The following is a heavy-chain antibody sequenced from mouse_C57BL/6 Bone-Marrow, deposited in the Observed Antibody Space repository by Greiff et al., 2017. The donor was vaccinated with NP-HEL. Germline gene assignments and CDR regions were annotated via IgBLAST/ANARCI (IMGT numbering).Heavy chain of an antibody. J-gene: IGHJ3*01. CDR1: GFTFSSYA. D-gene: IGHD1-1*01. CDR2: ISSGGDYI. V-gene: IGHV5-9-1*02. Sequence: EVHLVESGEGLVKPGGSLKLSCAASGFTFSSYAMSWVRQTPEKGLEWVAYISSGGDYIYYSDTVKGRFTISRDNARNTRYLQMRRRRSEDTAMYYCRRGRDYDGSSAWFAYWGQGARVTVSA. CDR3: RRGRDYDGSSAWFAY.